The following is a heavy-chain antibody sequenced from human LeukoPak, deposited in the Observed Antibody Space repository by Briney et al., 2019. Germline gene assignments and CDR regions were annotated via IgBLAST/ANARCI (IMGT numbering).Heavy chain of an antibody. V-gene: IGHV3-9*01. CDR2: ISWNSGSI. D-gene: IGHD3-3*01. Sequence: GGSPRLSCAASGFTFDDYAMHWVRQAPGKGLEWVSGISWNSGSIGYADSVKGRFTISRDNAKNSLYLQMNSLRAEDTALYYCAKDAYYDFWSGYYNGMDVWGQGTTVTVSS. J-gene: IGHJ6*02. CDR3: AKDAYYDFWSGYYNGMDV. CDR1: GFTFDDYA.